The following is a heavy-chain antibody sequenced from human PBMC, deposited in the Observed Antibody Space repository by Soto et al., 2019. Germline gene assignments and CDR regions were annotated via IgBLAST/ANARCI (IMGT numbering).Heavy chain of an antibody. V-gene: IGHV3-48*03. CDR1: GFPFRSYE. D-gene: IGHD4-17*01. Sequence: GVSLRLSCAVSGFPFRSYEMNWVRHAPGRGPEWFSYLTSSSDAIYYAASVKGRFTVSRDNAKNSLYLQMNSLRAEDTAVYYCAILHFGDYLLSYGVDVWGQGTTVTVSS. J-gene: IGHJ6*02. CDR3: AILHFGDYLLSYGVDV. CDR2: LTSSSDAI.